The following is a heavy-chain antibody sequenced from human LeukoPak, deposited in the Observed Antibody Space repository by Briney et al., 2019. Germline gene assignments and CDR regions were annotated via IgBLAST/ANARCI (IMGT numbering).Heavy chain of an antibody. V-gene: IGHV4-4*09. J-gene: IGHJ3*02. Sequence: SETLSLTCTVSGGSITSYYWSWIRQPPGKGLEWIGYIYTSGSTNYNPSLKSRVTISVDTSKNQFSLKLSSVTAADTAVYYCARLGLYYYDSSHAFDIWGQGTMVTVSS. CDR2: IYTSGST. CDR1: GGSITSYY. CDR3: ARLGLYYYDSSHAFDI. D-gene: IGHD3-22*01.